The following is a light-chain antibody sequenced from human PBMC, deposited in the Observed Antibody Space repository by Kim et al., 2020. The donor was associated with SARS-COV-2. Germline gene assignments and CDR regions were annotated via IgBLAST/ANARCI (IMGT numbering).Light chain of an antibody. J-gene: IGLJ2*01. Sequence: QSVLTQPPSVSGAPGQRVTISCTGSSSNIGAGYDVHWYQQLPGTAPKLLIYVNSNRPSGVPDRFSGSKPGTSASLAITGLQAEDEADYYCQSYDSSHVVFGGGTQLTVL. V-gene: IGLV1-40*01. CDR1: SSNIGAGYD. CDR2: VNS. CDR3: QSYDSSHVV.